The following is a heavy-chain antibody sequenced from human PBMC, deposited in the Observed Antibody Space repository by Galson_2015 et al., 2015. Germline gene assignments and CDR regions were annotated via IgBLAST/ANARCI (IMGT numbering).Heavy chain of an antibody. D-gene: IGHD3-10*01. V-gene: IGHV3-23*01. CDR3: AKGFSGSYYVLDY. Sequence: SLRLSCAASGFTFSSYAMSWVRQAPGKGLEWVSGISSSGGSTYYADSVKGRFTISRDNSKNTLYLQMNSPRAEDTAVYYCAKGFSGSYYVLDYWGQGTLITVSS. J-gene: IGHJ4*02. CDR2: ISSSGGST. CDR1: GFTFSSYA.